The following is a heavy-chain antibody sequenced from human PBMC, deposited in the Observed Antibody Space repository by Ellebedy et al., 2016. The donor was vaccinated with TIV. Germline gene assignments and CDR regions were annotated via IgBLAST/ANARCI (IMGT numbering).Heavy chain of an antibody. D-gene: IGHD3-10*01. J-gene: IGHJ4*02. CDR3: AKPPMGQLYFDY. CDR2: IYSGGST. CDR1: GFTVSYNY. V-gene: IGHV3-53*01. Sequence: GESLKISCAASGFTVSYNYMTWVRQAPGKGLQWVSVIYSGGSTYYADSVKGRFTISRDNSKNTLYLHMNSLRAEDTAVYYCAKPPMGQLYFDYWGQGTLVSVSS.